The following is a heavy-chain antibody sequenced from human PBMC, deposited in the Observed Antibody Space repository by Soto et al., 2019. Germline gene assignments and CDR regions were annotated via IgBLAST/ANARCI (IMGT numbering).Heavy chain of an antibody. Sequence: PGGSLRLSCAASGFTFSSYGMHGVRQAPGKGLEWVAVIWYDGSNKYYADSVKGRFTISRDNSKNTLYLQMNSLRAEDTAVYYCARGSSSWPTFDYWGQGTLVTVSS. CDR1: GFTFSSYG. J-gene: IGHJ4*02. D-gene: IGHD6-13*01. CDR3: ARGSSSWPTFDY. CDR2: IWYDGSNK. V-gene: IGHV3-33*01.